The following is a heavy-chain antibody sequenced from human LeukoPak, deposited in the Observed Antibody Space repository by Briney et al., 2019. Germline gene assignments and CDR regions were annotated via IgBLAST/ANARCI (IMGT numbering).Heavy chain of an antibody. CDR3: ARSGGKYFDY. D-gene: IGHD4-23*01. CDR1: GFTFSSYG. V-gene: IGHV3-33*01. J-gene: IGHJ4*02. Sequence: PGGSLRLSCAASGFTFSSYGMHWVRQAPGKGLEWVAVIWYDGSNKYYADSVKGRFTISRDNAKNSLYLQMNSLRAEDTAVYYCARSGGKYFDYWGQGTLVTVSS. CDR2: IWYDGSNK.